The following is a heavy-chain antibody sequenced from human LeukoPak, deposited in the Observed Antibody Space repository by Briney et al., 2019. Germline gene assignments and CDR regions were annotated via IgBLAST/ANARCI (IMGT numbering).Heavy chain of an antibody. D-gene: IGHD6-13*01. Sequence: ASVKVSCKASGYSFTGYYMHWVRQAPGQGLEWMGWINANSGGTNYAQKVQGRVTMTRDTSISTAYMELSRLTSDDTAVYYYARDGSIGHSSSCYGYNWFDPWDQGTLVTVSS. V-gene: IGHV1-2*02. J-gene: IGHJ5*02. CDR1: GYSFTGYY. CDR3: ARDGSIGHSSSCYGYNWFDP. CDR2: INANSGGT.